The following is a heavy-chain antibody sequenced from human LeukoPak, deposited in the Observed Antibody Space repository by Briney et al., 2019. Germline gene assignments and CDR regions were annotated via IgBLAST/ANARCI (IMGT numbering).Heavy chain of an antibody. CDR2: IYTSGST. D-gene: IGHD6-19*01. Sequence: PETLSLTCTVSGGSISSYYWSWIRQPAGKGLEWIGRIYTSGSTNYNPSLKSRVTMSVDTSKNQLSLKLSSVTAADTAVYYCARTNLYSGWYYFDYWGQGTLVTVSS. CDR1: GGSISSYY. J-gene: IGHJ4*02. CDR3: ARTNLYSGWYYFDY. V-gene: IGHV4-4*07.